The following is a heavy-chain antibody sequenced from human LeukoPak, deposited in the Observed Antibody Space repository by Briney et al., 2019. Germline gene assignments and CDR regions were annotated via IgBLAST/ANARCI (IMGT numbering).Heavy chain of an antibody. CDR2: INPNSGGT. CDR1: GYTFTGYY. J-gene: IGHJ5*02. CDR3: ARGLKTIFGVVTSSNWFDP. V-gene: IGHV1-2*04. D-gene: IGHD3-3*01. Sequence: VSVKVSCKASGYTFTGYYMHWVRQAPGQGLEWMGWINPNSGGTNYAQKFQGWVTMTRDTSISTAYMELSRLRSDDTAVYYCARGLKTIFGVVTSSNWFDPWGQGTLVTVSS.